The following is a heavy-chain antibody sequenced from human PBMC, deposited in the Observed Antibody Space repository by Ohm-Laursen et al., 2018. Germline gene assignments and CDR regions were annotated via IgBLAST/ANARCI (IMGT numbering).Heavy chain of an antibody. Sequence: TLSLTCVVSGYSISSGYFWGWIRQPPGKGLEWIGTIYHSGSTYYNPSLKSRVTISVDTSKNRFSLKLRSVTAADTALYYCARGLWWFDPWGQGTLVTVSS. CDR1: GYSISSGYF. V-gene: IGHV4-38-2*01. CDR3: ARGLWWFDP. J-gene: IGHJ5*02. CDR2: IYHSGST.